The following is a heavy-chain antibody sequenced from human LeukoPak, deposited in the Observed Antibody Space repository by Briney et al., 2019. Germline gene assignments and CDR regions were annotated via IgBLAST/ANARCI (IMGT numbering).Heavy chain of an antibody. Sequence: PSETLSLTCTVSGGSISSSSYYWGWIRQPPGKGLEWIGSIYYSGSTYYNPSLKSRVTISVDTSKNQFSLKLNSVTAADTAVYYCARSRYYGANAADAFDVWGQGTMVTVSS. D-gene: IGHD4-23*01. CDR1: GGSISSSSYY. CDR3: ARSRYYGANAADAFDV. V-gene: IGHV4-39*01. CDR2: IYYSGST. J-gene: IGHJ3*01.